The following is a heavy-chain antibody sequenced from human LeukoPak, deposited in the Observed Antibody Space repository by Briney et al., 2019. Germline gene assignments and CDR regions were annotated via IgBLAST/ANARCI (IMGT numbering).Heavy chain of an antibody. D-gene: IGHD4-17*01. V-gene: IGHV3-7*01. J-gene: IGHJ4*02. Sequence: GGSLGLSCAASGFTFSSYWMSWVRQAPGKGLEWVANIKQDGSEKYYVDSVKGRFTISRDNAKNSQYLQMNSLRAEDTAVYYCARDLGYGDCSDYWGQGTLVTVSS. CDR2: IKQDGSEK. CDR1: GFTFSSYW. CDR3: ARDLGYGDCSDY.